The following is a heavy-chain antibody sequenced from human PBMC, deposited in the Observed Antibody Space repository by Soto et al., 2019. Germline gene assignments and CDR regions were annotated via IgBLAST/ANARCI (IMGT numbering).Heavy chain of an antibody. J-gene: IGHJ6*02. CDR3: ARDPRITIFGVVTHYGMDV. Sequence: TLSLTCTVSGGSISSDDYYWSWIRQPPGKGLEWIGYIYYSGSTYYNPSLKSRVTISVDTSKNQFSLKLSSVTAADTAVYYCARDPRITIFGVVTHYGMDVWGQGTTVTVSS. CDR1: GGSISSDDYY. V-gene: IGHV4-30-4*01. CDR2: IYYSGST. D-gene: IGHD3-3*01.